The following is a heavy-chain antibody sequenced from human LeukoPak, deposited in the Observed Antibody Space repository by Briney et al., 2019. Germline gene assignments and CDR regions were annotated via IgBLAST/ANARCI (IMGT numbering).Heavy chain of an antibody. J-gene: IGHJ4*02. V-gene: IGHV4-39*01. CDR2: IYYSRST. D-gene: IGHD6-13*01. CDR3: ARQKRYSSSWGIDY. Sequence: SETLSLTCTVSGGSISSSSYYWGWIRQPPGKGLEWIGSIYYSRSTYYNPSLKSRVTISVDTSKNQSSLKLSSVTAADTAVYYCARQKRYSSSWGIDYWGQGTLVTVSS. CDR1: GGSISSSSYY.